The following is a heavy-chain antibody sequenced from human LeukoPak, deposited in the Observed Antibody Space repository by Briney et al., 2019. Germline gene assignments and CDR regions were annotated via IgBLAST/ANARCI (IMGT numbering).Heavy chain of an antibody. J-gene: IGHJ4*02. CDR1: AGSISSGGYY. Sequence: SQTLSLTCTFFAGSISSGGYYLGWIRQHPGKGLEWIGYIYYSGSTYYNPSLKSRVTISVDTSKNQFSLKLSSVTAADTAVYYCARRAVTPRYFDYWGQGTLVTVSS. V-gene: IGHV4-31*03. D-gene: IGHD2-21*02. CDR2: IYYSGST. CDR3: ARRAVTPRYFDY.